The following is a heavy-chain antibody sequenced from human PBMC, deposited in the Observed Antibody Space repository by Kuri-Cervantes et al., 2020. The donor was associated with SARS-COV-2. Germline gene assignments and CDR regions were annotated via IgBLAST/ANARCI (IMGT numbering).Heavy chain of an antibody. J-gene: IGHJ5*02. D-gene: IGHD2-2*01. Sequence: GESLKISCAASGFTFSSSSINWVRQAPGKGLEWVSYISSGSNSIYYADSVKGRFTISRDNSKNSLYLQMNSLRVEDTAVYYCARERGVIPAGLGWFDPWGQGTPVTVSS. V-gene: IGHV3-48*01. CDR1: GFTFSSSS. CDR2: ISSGSNSI. CDR3: ARERGVIPAGLGWFDP.